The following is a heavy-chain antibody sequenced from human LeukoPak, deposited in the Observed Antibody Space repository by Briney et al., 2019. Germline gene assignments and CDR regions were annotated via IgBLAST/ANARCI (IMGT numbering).Heavy chain of an antibody. D-gene: IGHD4-17*01. J-gene: IGHJ4*02. V-gene: IGHV3-23*01. CDR2: ISGSGGST. Sequence: PGGSLRLSCAASGFTFSSYAMSWVRQAPGKGLEWVSAISGSGGSTYYAVSVKGRFTISRDNSKNTLYLQMNSLRAEDTAVYDCALLSGDYGYWGQGTLVTVSS. CDR3: ALLSGDYGY. CDR1: GFTFSSYA.